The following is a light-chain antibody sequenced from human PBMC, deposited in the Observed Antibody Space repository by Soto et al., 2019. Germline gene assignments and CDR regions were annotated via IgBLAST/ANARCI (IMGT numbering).Light chain of an antibody. CDR1: QGISNN. CDR2: AAS. V-gene: IGKV1-27*01. Sequence: DIQMTQSPSSLSASVGDRVTITCRASQGISNNLAWYQHKPVNVPTLLIYAASTLQSGVPSRFSGSGSGTDFTLTISSLQPEDVATYYCQKYDSAPLTFGQGTKVEFK. CDR3: QKYDSAPLT. J-gene: IGKJ1*01.